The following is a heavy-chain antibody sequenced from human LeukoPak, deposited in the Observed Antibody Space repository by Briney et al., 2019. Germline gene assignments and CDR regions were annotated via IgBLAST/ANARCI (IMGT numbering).Heavy chain of an antibody. J-gene: IGHJ4*02. CDR2: ISAYNGNT. CDR3: ARAAPYGDYAPVDY. CDR1: GYTFTNYG. Sequence: ASVKVSCKASGYTFTNYGISWVRQAPGQGLEWMGWISAYNGNTNYAQKLQGRVTMTTDTSTSTAYMELRSLRSDDTAVYYCARAAPYGDYAPVDYWGQGTLVTVSS. V-gene: IGHV1-18*04. D-gene: IGHD4-17*01.